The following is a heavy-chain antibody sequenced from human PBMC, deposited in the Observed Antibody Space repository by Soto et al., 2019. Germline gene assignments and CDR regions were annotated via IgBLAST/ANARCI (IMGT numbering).Heavy chain of an antibody. D-gene: IGHD2-15*01. CDR3: ARESDLGYVDY. Sequence: GGSLRLSCAASGFTFSSYWMHWVRQAPGKGLVWVSRIKSDGSSTSYADSVKGRFTISSDNAKNTLYLQMNSLRAEDTAVYYCARESDLGYVDYWGQGTLVTVSS. CDR2: IKSDGSST. J-gene: IGHJ4*02. V-gene: IGHV3-74*01. CDR1: GFTFSSYW.